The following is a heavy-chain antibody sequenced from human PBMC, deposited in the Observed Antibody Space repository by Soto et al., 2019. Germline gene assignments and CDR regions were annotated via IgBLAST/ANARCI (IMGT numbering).Heavy chain of an antibody. D-gene: IGHD3-10*01. CDR1: GFTFSDYY. V-gene: IGHV3-72*01. CDR3: ARANVMVRGISMRYYMDV. CDR2: TRNKANSYRI. Sequence: GGSLRLSCAASGFTFSDYYMDWARQAAGKGLEWVGRTRNKANSYRIEYAASVTGRFTISRDESKNSLYLQMNSLTTEDTAVYYCARANVMVRGISMRYYMDVWGKGTTVTVSS. J-gene: IGHJ6*03.